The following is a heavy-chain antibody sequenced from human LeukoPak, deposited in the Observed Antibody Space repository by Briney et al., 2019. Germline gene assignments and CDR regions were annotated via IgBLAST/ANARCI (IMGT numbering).Heavy chain of an antibody. V-gene: IGHV3-23*01. D-gene: IGHD1-26*01. Sequence: GGSLGLSCAASGFTFSSYSMSWVRQAPGKGLEWVSLISGSGDTTNYADSVKGRFTISRDNSKNTLYLQMNSLGADDTAVYYCAKAFQRGWERDAFAFWGQGTLVTVSS. CDR1: GFTFSSYS. CDR3: AKAFQRGWERDAFAF. CDR2: ISGSGDTT. J-gene: IGHJ3*01.